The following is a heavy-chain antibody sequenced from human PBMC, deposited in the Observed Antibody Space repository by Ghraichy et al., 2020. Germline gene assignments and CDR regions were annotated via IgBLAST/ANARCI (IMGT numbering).Heavy chain of an antibody. V-gene: IGHV4-39*01. J-gene: IGHJ6*02. D-gene: IGHD2-2*01. CDR3: VSVMTGQLLPNQYYYYYGMDV. Sequence: LNISCTVSGGSISSSSYYWGWIRQPPGKGLEWIGSIYYSGSTYYNPSLKSRVTISVDTSKNQFSLKLSSVTAADTAVYYCVSVMTGQLLPNQYYYYYGMDVWGQGTTVTVSS. CDR2: IYYSGST. CDR1: GGSISSSSYY.